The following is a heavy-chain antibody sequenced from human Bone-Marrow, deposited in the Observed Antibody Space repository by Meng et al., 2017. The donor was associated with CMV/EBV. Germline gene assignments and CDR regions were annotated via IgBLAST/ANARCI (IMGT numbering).Heavy chain of an antibody. V-gene: IGHV3-11*01. D-gene: IGHD5-24*01. CDR2: ISSSGSTI. CDR3: ASVPGDGYNLDY. Sequence: GESLKISCAASGFTFSDYYMSWIRQAPGKGLEWVSYISSSGSTIYYADSVKGRFTISRDNAKNSLYLQMNSLRAEDTAVYYCASVPGDGYNLDYWGQGTLVTVSP. J-gene: IGHJ4*02. CDR1: GFTFSDYY.